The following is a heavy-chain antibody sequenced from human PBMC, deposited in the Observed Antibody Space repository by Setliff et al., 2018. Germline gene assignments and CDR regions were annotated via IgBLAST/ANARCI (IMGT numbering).Heavy chain of an antibody. CDR2: ISYDGSNK. J-gene: IGHJ4*02. CDR1: GFTFGDYA. CDR3: AKVGGIVVAGTLWYFDY. Sequence: PGGSLRLSCTTSGFTFGDYAITWVRQAPGKGLEWVAVISYDGSNKYYADSVKGRFTISRDNSKNTLYLQMNSLRAEDTAVYYCAKVGGIVVAGTLWYFDYWGQGTLVTVSS. D-gene: IGHD6-19*01. V-gene: IGHV3-30*04.